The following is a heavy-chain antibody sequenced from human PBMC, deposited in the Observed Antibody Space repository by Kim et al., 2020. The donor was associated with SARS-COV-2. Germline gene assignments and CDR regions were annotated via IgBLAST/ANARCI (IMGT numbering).Heavy chain of an antibody. D-gene: IGHD6-25*01. CDR2: INGNGGTT. J-gene: IGHJ6*02. CDR3: VKRASSSGWYGMDV. Sequence: GGSLRLSCSASGFTFSSYALHWVRQAPGKGLESVSTINGNGGTTNYADSVRDRFTISRDNSKNTLYLQMSSLRPEDTGVYYCVKRASSSGWYGMDVWGQGTTVTVSS. V-gene: IGHV3-64D*09. CDR1: GFTFSSYA.